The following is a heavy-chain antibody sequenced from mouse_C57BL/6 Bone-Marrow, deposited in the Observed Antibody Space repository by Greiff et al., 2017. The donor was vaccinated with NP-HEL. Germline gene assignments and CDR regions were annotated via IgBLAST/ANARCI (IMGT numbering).Heavy chain of an antibody. D-gene: IGHD1-1*01. CDR1: GYAFTNYL. J-gene: IGHJ1*03. Sequence: VQLVESGAELVRPGTSVKVSCKASGYAFTNYLIEWVKQRPGQGLEWIGVINPGSGGTNYNEQFKGKATLTADKSSSTAYMQLSSLTSEDAAVYFCARGITTVVAHWYFDVWGTGTTVTVSS. CDR3: ARGITTVVAHWYFDV. V-gene: IGHV1-54*01. CDR2: INPGSGGT.